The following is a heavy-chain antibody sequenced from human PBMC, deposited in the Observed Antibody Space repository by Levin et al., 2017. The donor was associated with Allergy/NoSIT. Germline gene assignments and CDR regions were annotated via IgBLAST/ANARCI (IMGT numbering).Heavy chain of an antibody. D-gene: IGHD1-14*01. CDR1: GGSFSGYY. CDR2: INHSGST. J-gene: IGHJ6*02. V-gene: IGHV4-34*01. CDR3: ARGQNPKGGGTRRSHAHRAWTYGMDV. Sequence: SETLSLTCAVYGGSFSGYYWSWIRQPPGKGLEWIGEINHSGSTNYNPSLKSRVTISVDTSKNQFSLKLSSVTAADTAVYYCARGQNPKGGGTRRSHAHRAWTYGMDVWGQGTTVTVSS.